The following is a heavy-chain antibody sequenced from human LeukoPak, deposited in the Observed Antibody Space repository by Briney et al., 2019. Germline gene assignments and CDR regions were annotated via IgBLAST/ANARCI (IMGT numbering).Heavy chain of an antibody. CDR1: GFTFSSYA. Sequence: GSLRLSCAASGFTFSSYAMSWVRQPPGKGLEWIGSIYYSGSTYYNPSLKSRVTISVDTSKNKFSLKLSSVTAADTPVYYFARDLDGGYDFGGGSWGALNDYGGKGPLVTVSS. D-gene: IGHD3-3*01. J-gene: IGHJ4*02. CDR2: IYYSGST. V-gene: IGHV4-39*02. CDR3: ARDLDGGYDFGGGSWGALNDY.